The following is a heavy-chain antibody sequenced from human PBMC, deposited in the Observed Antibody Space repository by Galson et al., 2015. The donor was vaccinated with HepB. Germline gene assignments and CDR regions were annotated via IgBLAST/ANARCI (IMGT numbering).Heavy chain of an antibody. Sequence: SLRLSCAASGFTFSSYAMHWVRQAPGKGLEWVAVISYDGSNKYYADSVKGRFTISRDNSKNTLYLQMNSLRAEDTAVYYCARDRGYTDYWGQGTLDTVSS. V-gene: IGHV3-30-3*01. CDR2: ISYDGSNK. J-gene: IGHJ4*02. D-gene: IGHD1-1*01. CDR3: ARDRGYTDY. CDR1: GFTFSSYA.